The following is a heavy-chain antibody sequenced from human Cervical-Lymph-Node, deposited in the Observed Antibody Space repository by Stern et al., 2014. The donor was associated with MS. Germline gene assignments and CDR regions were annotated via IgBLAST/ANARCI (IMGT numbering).Heavy chain of an antibody. V-gene: IGHV2-5*02. CDR1: GFSLSSSGVG. CDR2: LYWDDDK. D-gene: IGHD2-21*02. Sequence: ESGPTLVKPTQTLTLTCTVSGFSLSSSGVGVGWIRPPPGKALEWLALLYWDDDKHERPSLKSRDTITKDTSKNQVVLTMTNVDPVDTATYYCVRHRPYSNNVYRAKGDSFDPWGQGNLVTVSS. J-gene: IGHJ5*02. CDR3: VRHRPYSNNVYRAKGDSFDP.